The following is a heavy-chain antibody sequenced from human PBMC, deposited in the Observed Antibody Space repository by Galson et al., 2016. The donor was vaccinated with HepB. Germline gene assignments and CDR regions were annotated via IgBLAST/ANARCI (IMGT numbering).Heavy chain of an antibody. Sequence: SLRLSCAASGFSLSTYGVHWVRQAPGKGLEWVAVISYDGSNKYQADSVKGRFTISRDNSKNTVHLQMNGLRAEDTAVYYCARESPHIAVPVLDDWGQGTLVTVSS. CDR2: ISYDGSNK. CDR3: ARESPHIAVPVLDD. V-gene: IGHV3-30*03. D-gene: IGHD6-19*01. CDR1: GFSLSTYG. J-gene: IGHJ4*02.